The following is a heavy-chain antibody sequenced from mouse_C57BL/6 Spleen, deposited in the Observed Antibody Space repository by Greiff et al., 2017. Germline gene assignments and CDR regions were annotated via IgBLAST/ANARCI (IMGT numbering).Heavy chain of an antibody. CDR2: INPNNGGT. J-gene: IGHJ1*03. D-gene: IGHD4-1*01. CDR3: AREEGGTYFDV. CDR1: GYTFTDYN. Sequence: EVQLQQSGPELVKPGASVKIPCKASGYTFTDYNMDWVKQSHGKSLEWIGDINPNNGGTIYNQKFKGKATLTVDKSSSTAYMELRSLTSEDTAVYYCAREEGGTYFDVWGTGTTGTVSS. V-gene: IGHV1-18*01.